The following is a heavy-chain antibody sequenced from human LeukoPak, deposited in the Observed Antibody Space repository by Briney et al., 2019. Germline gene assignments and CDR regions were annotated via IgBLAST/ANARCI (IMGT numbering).Heavy chain of an antibody. D-gene: IGHD2-21*01. V-gene: IGHV3-74*03. CDR3: ARTYWGSTGYDP. CDR2: INRDGSYT. CDR1: GFTFSSYH. Sequence: PGGSLRLSCAASGFTFSSYHMHWVRQAPGKGLVWVSRINRDGSYTTYADSVKGRFTMSRDNAKNTLYLQMNSLRTEDTGLYYCARTYWGSTGYDPWGQGTLVTVSS. J-gene: IGHJ5*02.